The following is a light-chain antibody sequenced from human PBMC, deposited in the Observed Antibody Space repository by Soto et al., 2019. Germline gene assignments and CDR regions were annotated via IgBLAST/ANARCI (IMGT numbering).Light chain of an antibody. V-gene: IGLV2-23*02. CDR2: EAS. CDR1: STDVGAYNL. Sequence: QSALTQPASVSGSPGQSITISCTGTSTDVGAYNLVSWYQQLPGKAPKLIIYEASKRPSGVSDRFSGSKSGNTASLTISGLQAEDEADYHCCAYAGARTFVVFGGGTKFTVL. CDR3: CAYAGARTFVV. J-gene: IGLJ2*01.